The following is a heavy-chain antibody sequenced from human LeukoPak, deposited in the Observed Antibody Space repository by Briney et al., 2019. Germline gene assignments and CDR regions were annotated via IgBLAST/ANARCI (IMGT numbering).Heavy chain of an antibody. CDR3: AGNGDGYNSDYFDY. CDR2: ISAYNGNT. CDR1: GYTFTSYG. Sequence: ASVKVSCKASGYTFTSYGISWVRQAPGQGLEWMGWISAYNGNTDYAQKLQGRVTMTTDTSTSTAYMELRSLRSDDTAVYYCAGNGDGYNSDYFDYWGQGTLVTVSS. V-gene: IGHV1-18*01. J-gene: IGHJ4*02. D-gene: IGHD5-24*01.